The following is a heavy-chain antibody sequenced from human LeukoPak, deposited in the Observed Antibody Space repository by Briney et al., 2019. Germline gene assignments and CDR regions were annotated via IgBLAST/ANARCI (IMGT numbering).Heavy chain of an antibody. J-gene: IGHJ6*03. Sequence: GESLKISCKGSGYSFTSYWIGWVRQMPGKGLEWMGIIYPGDSDTRYSPSFQGQVTISADKSISTAYLQWSSLKASNTAMYYWARQGPAAEGWYYYYYMDVWGKGTTVTVSS. D-gene: IGHD6-13*01. CDR2: IYPGDSDT. CDR1: GYSFTSYW. CDR3: ARQGPAAEGWYYYYYMDV. V-gene: IGHV5-51*01.